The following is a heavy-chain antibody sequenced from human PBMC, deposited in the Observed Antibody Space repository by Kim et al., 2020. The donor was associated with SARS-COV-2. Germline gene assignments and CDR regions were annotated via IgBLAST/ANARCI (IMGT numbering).Heavy chain of an antibody. CDR1: GGSFSGYY. CDR2: INHSGST. CDR3: ARSQHSAVTNLDY. Sequence: SETLSITCAVYGGSFSGYYWSWIRQPPGKGLEWIGEINHSGSTNYNPSLKSRVTISVDTSKNQFSLKLSSVTAADTAVYYCARSQHSAVTNLDYYDQGNL. V-gene: IGHV4-34*01. D-gene: IGHD3-3*02. J-gene: IGHJ4*02.